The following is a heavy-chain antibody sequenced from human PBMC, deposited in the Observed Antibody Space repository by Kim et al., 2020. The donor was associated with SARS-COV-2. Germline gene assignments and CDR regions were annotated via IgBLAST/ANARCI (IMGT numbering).Heavy chain of an antibody. D-gene: IGHD3-16*02. CDR3: ASALGH. CDR2: YISGRT. V-gene: IGHV4-4*07. J-gene: IGHJ4*02. Sequence: YISGRTKYTPSLQSRVTMSVDMPENQFSLKLSSVTAADTAVYYCASALGHWGQGTLVTVSS.